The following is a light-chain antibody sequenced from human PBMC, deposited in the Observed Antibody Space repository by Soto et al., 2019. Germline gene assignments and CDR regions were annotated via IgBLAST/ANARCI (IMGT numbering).Light chain of an antibody. Sequence: EIVLTQSPATLSLSPGERATFSCRASQSVSSDLVWYQQKPGQAPRLLIYDASNRATGIPARFSGSGSGTDFTLTISSLQPDDFATYYCQHYNSYSEAFGQGTKVDIK. CDR1: QSVSSD. V-gene: IGKV3-11*01. CDR3: QHYNSYSEA. J-gene: IGKJ1*01. CDR2: DAS.